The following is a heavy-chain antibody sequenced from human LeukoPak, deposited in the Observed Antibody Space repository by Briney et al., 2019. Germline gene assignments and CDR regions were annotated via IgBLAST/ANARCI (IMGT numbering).Heavy chain of an antibody. V-gene: IGHV1-18*01. CDR2: ISAYNGNT. Sequence: GASVKVSCKASGYTFTSYGISWVRQAPGRGLEWMGWISAYNGNTNYAQKLRGRVTMTTDTSTSTAYMELRSLRSDDTAVYYCARALNALSYYYDSSGYYSDAFDIWGQGTMVTVSS. J-gene: IGHJ3*02. D-gene: IGHD3-22*01. CDR3: ARALNALSYYYDSSGYYSDAFDI. CDR1: GYTFTSYG.